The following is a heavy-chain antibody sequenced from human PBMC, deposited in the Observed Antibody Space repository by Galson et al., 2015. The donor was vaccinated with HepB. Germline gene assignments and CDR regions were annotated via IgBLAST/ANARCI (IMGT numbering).Heavy chain of an antibody. CDR2: IKSDGSYT. J-gene: IGHJ4*02. V-gene: IGHV3-74*01. D-gene: IGHD2-21*01. CDR1: GFTFSSYW. Sequence: SLRLSCAASGFTFSSYWMHWVRQAPGKGLVWVSCIKSDGSYTSYADSVKGRFTISRDNAKNTLYLQMNSLRAEDTAVYYCAMIDTGPHPLGYWGQGTLVTVSS. CDR3: AMIDTGPHPLGY.